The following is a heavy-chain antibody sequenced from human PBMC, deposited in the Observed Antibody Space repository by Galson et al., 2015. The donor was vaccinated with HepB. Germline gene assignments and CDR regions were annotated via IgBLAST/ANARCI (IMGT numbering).Heavy chain of an antibody. V-gene: IGHV3-21*01. CDR3: AREVCSSTSCYADY. CDR2: ISSSSSYI. J-gene: IGHJ4*02. D-gene: IGHD2-2*01. CDR1: GFTFSSYS. Sequence: SLRLSCAASGFTFSSYSMNWVRQAPGKGLEWVSSISSSSSYIYYADSVKGRFTISRDNAKNSLYLQMNSLRAEDTAVYYCAREVCSSTSCYADYWGQGTLVTVSS.